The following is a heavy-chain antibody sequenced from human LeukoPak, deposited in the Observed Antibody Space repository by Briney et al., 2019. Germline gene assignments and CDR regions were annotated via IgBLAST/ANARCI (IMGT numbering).Heavy chain of an antibody. V-gene: IGHV3-64*01. CDR2: ISSNGGST. Sequence: GGSLRLSCAASGFTFSSYAMHWARQAPGKGLEYVSAISSNGGSTYYANSVRGRFTISRDNSKNTLYLQMGSLRAEDMAVYYCARTSPISDYSAGFDYWGKGTLVTVSS. J-gene: IGHJ4*02. CDR1: GFTFSSYA. D-gene: IGHD2-15*01. CDR3: ARTSPISDYSAGFDY.